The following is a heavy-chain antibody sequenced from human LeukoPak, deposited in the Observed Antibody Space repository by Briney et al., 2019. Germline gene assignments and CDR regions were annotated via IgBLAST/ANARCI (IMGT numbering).Heavy chain of an antibody. D-gene: IGHD5-18*01. CDR2: ISGSGGST. V-gene: IGHV3-23*01. J-gene: IGHJ4*02. Sequence: GGSLRLSCAASGFTFSSYAMSWVRQAPGKGLEWVSAISGSGGSTYYADSVKGRFTISRDNSKNTLYLQMDSLRAEDTAVYYCAKDLSYGSDYFDYWGQGTLVTVSS. CDR3: AKDLSYGSDYFDY. CDR1: GFTFSSYA.